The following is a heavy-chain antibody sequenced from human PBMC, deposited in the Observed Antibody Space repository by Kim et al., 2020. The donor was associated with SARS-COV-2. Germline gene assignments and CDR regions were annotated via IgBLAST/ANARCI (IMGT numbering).Heavy chain of an antibody. J-gene: IGHJ4*02. CDR3: AKDPLRSYYFDY. V-gene: IGHV3-23*01. Sequence: YAESVKGRFTSARDNSKNTLYLQMNSLRAEDTAVYYCAKDPLRSYYFDYWGQGTLVTVSS.